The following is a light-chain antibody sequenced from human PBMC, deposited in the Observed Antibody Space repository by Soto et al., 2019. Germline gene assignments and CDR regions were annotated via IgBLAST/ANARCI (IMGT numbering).Light chain of an antibody. CDR2: AAS. V-gene: IGKV1-39*01. CDR1: QSISSY. CDR3: QQYERYNPS. J-gene: IGKJ4*01. Sequence: DIQMTQSPSSLSASVGDRVTITCRASQSISSYLNWYQQKPGKAPKLLIYAASSLQSGVPSRFSGSGSGTDFTLTISSLQPEDFATYYCQQYERYNPSFGGGTKLEI.